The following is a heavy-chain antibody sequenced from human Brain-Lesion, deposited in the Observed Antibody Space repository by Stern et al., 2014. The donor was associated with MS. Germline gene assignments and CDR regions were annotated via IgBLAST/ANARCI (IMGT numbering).Heavy chain of an antibody. V-gene: IGHV3-9*01. D-gene: IGHD3-10*01. CDR2: ITWNSGTI. Sequence: EVQLVESGGGVVQPGRSLRLSCEASGFSFDDHGMHWVRQAPGKGLECVAGITWNSGTIAYADSVKGRFTISRDDAKNSLYLHMNGLRAEDTALYYCAKDMMDYFGSGTFGSFDHWGQGTLVTVSS. CDR1: GFSFDDHG. J-gene: IGHJ4*02. CDR3: AKDMMDYFGSGTFGSFDH.